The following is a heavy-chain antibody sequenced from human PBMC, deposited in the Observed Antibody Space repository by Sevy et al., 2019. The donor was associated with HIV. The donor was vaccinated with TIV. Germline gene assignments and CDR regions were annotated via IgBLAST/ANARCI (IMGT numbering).Heavy chain of an antibody. J-gene: IGHJ6*02. D-gene: IGHD4-17*01. V-gene: IGHV1-2*02. CDR2: INPNDGVT. Sequence: ASVKVSCKASGYTFSDYYIHWVRQAPGQGLEWMAWINPNDGVTHYAQRFQGGVTLTRDTSVSTAYMELRGLRYDDTAIYYCARLTTRPTSDLNGMNVWGQGTPFTVSS. CDR1: GYTFSDYY. CDR3: ARLTTRPTSDLNGMNV.